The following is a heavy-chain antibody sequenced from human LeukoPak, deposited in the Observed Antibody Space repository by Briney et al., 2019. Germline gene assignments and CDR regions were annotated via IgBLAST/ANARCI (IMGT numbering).Heavy chain of an antibody. J-gene: IGHJ3*02. Sequence: GGSQRLSCAASGFTFSSYSMNWVRQAPGKGLEWVSSISSSSSYIYYADSVKGRFTISRDNAKNSLYLQMNSLRAEDTAVYYCARALDYDFWSGARGSSAFDIWGQGTMVTVSS. CDR2: ISSSSSYI. D-gene: IGHD3-3*01. V-gene: IGHV3-21*01. CDR1: GFTFSSYS. CDR3: ARALDYDFWSGARGSSAFDI.